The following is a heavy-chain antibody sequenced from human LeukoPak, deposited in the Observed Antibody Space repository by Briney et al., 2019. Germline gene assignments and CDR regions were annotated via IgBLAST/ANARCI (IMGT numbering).Heavy chain of an antibody. D-gene: IGHD3-22*01. J-gene: IGHJ3*02. CDR3: ARAHPHYDNTVKDAFDI. CDR1: GFTFSSCA. Sequence: GRSLRLSCAASGFTFSSCAMHWVRQAPGKGLEWVAVISYDGSNKYYADSVKGRFTISRDNSKNTLYLQMNSLRAEDTAVYYCARAHPHYDNTVKDAFDIWGQGTMVTVSS. V-gene: IGHV3-30*04. CDR2: ISYDGSNK.